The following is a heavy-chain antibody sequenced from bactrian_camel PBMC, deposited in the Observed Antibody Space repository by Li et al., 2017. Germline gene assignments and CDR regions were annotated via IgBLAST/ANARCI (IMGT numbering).Heavy chain of an antibody. CDR2: LMIPDSKE. J-gene: IGHJ4*01. CDR1: SDDSSTNC. V-gene: IGHV3S40*01. CDR3: AADPGNCYSASWFTPVGTNY. Sequence: EVQLVESGGGSVQAGSSLRLSCAASSDDSSTNCMSWFRQGPGKEREGIASLMIPDSKERYSDSVKGRFTISEENTKTTATSHTVYLQMKDLKPEDTAMYYCAADPGNCYSASWFTPVGTNYWGQGTQVTVS. D-gene: IGHD3*01.